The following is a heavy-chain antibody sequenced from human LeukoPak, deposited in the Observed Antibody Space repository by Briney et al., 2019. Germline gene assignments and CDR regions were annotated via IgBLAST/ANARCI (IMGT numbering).Heavy chain of an antibody. CDR3: ATDQPIAARPRSLLCY. CDR2: FDPEDGET. J-gene: IGHJ4*02. V-gene: IGHV1-24*01. Sequence: ASVKVSCKVSGYTLTELSMHWVRQAPGKGLEWMGGFDPEDGETIYAQKFQGRVTMTEDTSTDTAYMELSSLGSEDTAVYYCATDQPIAARPRSLLCYWGQGTLVTVSS. CDR1: GYTLTELS. D-gene: IGHD6-6*01.